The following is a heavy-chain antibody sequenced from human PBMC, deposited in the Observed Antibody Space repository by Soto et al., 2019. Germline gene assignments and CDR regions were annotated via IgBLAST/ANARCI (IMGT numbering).Heavy chain of an antibody. V-gene: IGHV3-23*01. J-gene: IGHJ4*02. D-gene: IGHD1-1*01. CDR3: AKDQRGAPERGDY. CDR2: ISGSGGST. Sequence: EVQLLESGGGLVQPGGSLRLSCAASGFTFSSYAMSWVRQAPGKGLEWVSAISGSGGSTYYADSVKGRFTISRDNSKNTLYLQMNSLRAEDTGVYYCAKDQRGAPERGDYWGQGTLVTVSS. CDR1: GFTFSSYA.